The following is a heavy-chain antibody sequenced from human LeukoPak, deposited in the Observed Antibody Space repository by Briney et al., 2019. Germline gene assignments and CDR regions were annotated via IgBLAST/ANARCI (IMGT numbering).Heavy chain of an antibody. Sequence: SVKVSCKASGGTFSSYAISWVRQAPGQGLEWMGRIIPMFGTANYAQKFQGRVTITTDESTSTAYMELSSLRSEDTAVYYCACPLPGDYYGSGSFDYWGQGTLVTVSS. CDR2: IIPMFGTA. CDR1: GGTFSSYA. J-gene: IGHJ4*02. D-gene: IGHD3-10*01. V-gene: IGHV1-69*05. CDR3: ACPLPGDYYGSGSFDY.